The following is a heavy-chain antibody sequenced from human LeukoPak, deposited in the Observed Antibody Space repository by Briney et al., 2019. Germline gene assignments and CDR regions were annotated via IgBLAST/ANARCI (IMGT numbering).Heavy chain of an antibody. CDR1: GFTFSSYS. Sequence: GGSLRLSCAASGFTFSSYSMNWVRQAPGKGLEWVSSISSSSSYIYYADSVKGRFTISRDNAKNSLYLQMNSLRAEDTAVYYCAREWDDSSGWFDYWGQGTLVTVST. D-gene: IGHD3-22*01. V-gene: IGHV3-21*01. CDR3: AREWDDSSGWFDY. J-gene: IGHJ4*02. CDR2: ISSSSSYI.